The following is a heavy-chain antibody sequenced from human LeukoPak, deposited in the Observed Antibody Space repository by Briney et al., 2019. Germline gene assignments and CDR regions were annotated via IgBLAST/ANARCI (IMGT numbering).Heavy chain of an antibody. D-gene: IGHD1-26*01. CDR3: ARGRVSLLDY. J-gene: IGHJ4*02. CDR2: INPSGGTT. CDR1: GYTFSGYY. V-gene: IGHV1-8*01. Sequence: GASLNLSCKASGYTFSGYYMSWIRQAPGQGLEWIGWINPSGGTTCYAHNVQGRVTMTRNTSTSTAYMEMSSLRSEDTAVYYCARGRVSLLDYWGQGTLVTVSS.